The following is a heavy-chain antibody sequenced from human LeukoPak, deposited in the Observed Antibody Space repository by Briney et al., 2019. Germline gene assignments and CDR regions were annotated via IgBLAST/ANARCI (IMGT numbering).Heavy chain of an antibody. CDR2: IYPGDSDT. CDR1: GYSFTSYW. V-gene: IGHV5-51*01. J-gene: IGHJ4*02. Sequence: GESLKISCKGSGYSFTSYWIGWVRQMPGKGLEWMGIIYPGDSDTRYSPSFQGQVTISADKPISTAYLQWSSLKASDTAMYYCARPGYCSGGSCYDVVDYWGQGTLVTVSS. CDR3: ARPGYCSGGSCYDVVDY. D-gene: IGHD2-15*01.